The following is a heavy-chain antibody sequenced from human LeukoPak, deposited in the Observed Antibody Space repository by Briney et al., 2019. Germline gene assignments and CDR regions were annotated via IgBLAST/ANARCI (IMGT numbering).Heavy chain of an antibody. Sequence: SETLSLTCAVYGGSFSGYYWSWIRQPPGKGLEWIGEINHSGSTNYNPSLKSRVTISVDTSKNQFSLKLSSVTAADTAVYYCARDDYGDYSVYWGQGTLVTVSS. CDR1: GGSFSGYY. J-gene: IGHJ4*02. D-gene: IGHD4-17*01. CDR3: ARDDYGDYSVY. CDR2: INHSGST. V-gene: IGHV4-34*01.